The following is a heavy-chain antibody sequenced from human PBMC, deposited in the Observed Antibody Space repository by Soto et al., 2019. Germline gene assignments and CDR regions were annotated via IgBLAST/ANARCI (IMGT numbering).Heavy chain of an antibody. CDR3: VRGSDGWSGMDV. Sequence: EVQLVESGGGLVQPGGSLSLSCATSGFTFTRHWMYWIRQTPGKGLVWVSRVSQSGSVTNYEDSVKGRFTISRDNAKNTVYLQMNSLRAEDTGGYYCVRGSDGWSGMDVWGQGTTVTVSS. D-gene: IGHD3-3*01. CDR2: VSQSGSVT. V-gene: IGHV3-74*01. CDR1: GFTFTRHW. J-gene: IGHJ6*02.